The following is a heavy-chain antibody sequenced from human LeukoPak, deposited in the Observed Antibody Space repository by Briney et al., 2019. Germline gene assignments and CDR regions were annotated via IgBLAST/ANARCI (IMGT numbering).Heavy chain of an antibody. CDR1: GGSFSNYY. J-gene: IGHJ5*02. CDR3: ARGGGYNWNYGAWFDP. CDR2: IDHSGST. D-gene: IGHD1-7*01. Sequence: SETLSLTCAVYGGSFSNYYWSWICQPPGKGLEWIGEIDHSGSTNYNSSLKSRVTISVDTSKNQFSLKLSSVTAADTAVYYCARGGGYNWNYGAWFDPWGQGTLVTVSS. V-gene: IGHV4-34*01.